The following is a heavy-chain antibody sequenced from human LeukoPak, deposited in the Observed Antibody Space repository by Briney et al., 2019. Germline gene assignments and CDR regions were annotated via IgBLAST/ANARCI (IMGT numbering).Heavy chain of an antibody. J-gene: IGHJ4*02. D-gene: IGHD3-9*01. CDR2: IYTSGST. Sequence: SETLSLTCTVSGGSFSSYYWSWIRQPAGKGLEWIGRIYTSGSTNYNPSLKSRVTMSVDTTKNQFYLKLISMTGSDMAVYDCARAKGTSPTPSLTIWYFFDYWGQGTLVTVSS. CDR1: GGSFSSYY. V-gene: IGHV4-4*07. CDR3: ARAKGTSPTPSLTIWYFFDY.